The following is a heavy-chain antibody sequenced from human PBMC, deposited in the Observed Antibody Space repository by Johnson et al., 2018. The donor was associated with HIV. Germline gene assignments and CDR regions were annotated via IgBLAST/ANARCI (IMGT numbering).Heavy chain of an antibody. CDR1: GFSFDDYA. CDR3: ARGDSSGEAFDI. D-gene: IGHD3-22*01. J-gene: IGHJ3*02. CDR2: ISWNSGSI. V-gene: IGHV3-9*01. Sequence: VQLVESGGGLVQPGRSLRLSCAASGFSFDDYAMHWVRQVPGKGLEWVSGISWNSGSIGYVDSVKGRFTVSRDNAKKFLYLHMNSLRAEDTALYYCARGDSSGEAFDIWGQGTMVT.